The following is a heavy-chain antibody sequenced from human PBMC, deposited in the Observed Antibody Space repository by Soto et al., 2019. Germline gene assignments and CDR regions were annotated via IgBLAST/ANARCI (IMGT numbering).Heavy chain of an antibody. J-gene: IGHJ4*02. CDR3: ARVMAYCGGDCYPDY. Sequence: PGGSLRLSCSASGFTFSNYWMHWVRQGPGKGLVWVARLNIDGSTRNYADSVKGRFTISRDNAQNTLFLQMNSLRAEDTAVYYCARVMAYCGGDCYPDYWGQGTLVTVSS. V-gene: IGHV3-74*01. CDR2: LNIDGSTR. CDR1: GFTFSNYW. D-gene: IGHD2-21*02.